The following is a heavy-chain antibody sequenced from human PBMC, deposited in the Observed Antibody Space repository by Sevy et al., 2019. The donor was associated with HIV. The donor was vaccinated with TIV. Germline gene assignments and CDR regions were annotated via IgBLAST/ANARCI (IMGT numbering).Heavy chain of an antibody. CDR3: ATSLSGYFDSSGYYIY. D-gene: IGHD3-22*01. V-gene: IGHV5-51*01. J-gene: IGHJ4*02. Sequence: GESLKISCKGSGYSFTSHWIGWVRHMPGKGLEWMGIIYTDDSASRYSPSFQGQVTFSADKSISTAYLQWSSLKASDTAMYYCATSLSGYFDSSGYYIYWGQGTLVTVSS. CDR1: GYSFTSHW. CDR2: IYTDDSAS.